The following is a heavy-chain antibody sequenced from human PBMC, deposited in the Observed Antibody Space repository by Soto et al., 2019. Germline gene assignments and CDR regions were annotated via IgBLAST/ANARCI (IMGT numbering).Heavy chain of an antibody. CDR2: ISSSSSSTI. CDR3: ARDLVESAYPEYFQH. D-gene: IGHD2-15*01. CDR1: GLTFSSYS. Sequence: PGGFLRLSCAASGLTFSSYSMNWVRQAPGKGLEWVSYISSSSSSTIYYADSVRGQFTISRDNSKNTLYLQMNSLRAEDTAVYYCARDLVESAYPEYFQHCGQGTLVSVSS. V-gene: IGHV3-48*01. J-gene: IGHJ1*01.